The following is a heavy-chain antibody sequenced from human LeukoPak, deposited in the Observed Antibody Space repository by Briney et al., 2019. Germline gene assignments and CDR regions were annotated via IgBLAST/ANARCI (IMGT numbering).Heavy chain of an antibody. CDR3: SRIQDWSNGVD. D-gene: IGHD2-8*01. Sequence: GGSLKLSCAASGFSFSGSAIHWVRQTSEKGLEWVGRIRSKASSYATGYGESVKGRFTISREESRSTAYLQMNSLKTEDTAVYYCSRIQDWSNGVDWGQGTLVTVSS. J-gene: IGHJ4*02. CDR2: IRSKASSYAT. V-gene: IGHV3-73*01. CDR1: GFSFSGSA.